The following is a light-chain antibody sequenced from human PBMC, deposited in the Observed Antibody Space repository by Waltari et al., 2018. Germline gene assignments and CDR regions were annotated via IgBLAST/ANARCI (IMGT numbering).Light chain of an antibody. CDR2: EVS. Sequence: DVVMTQTPLALSVTPGQPASLPCKFSQSPLHSDGKTHLYWYLQKPGQPPQLLIYEVSNRFSGVPDRFSGSGSGTDFTLKISRVEAEDVGLYYCMQSIQFPLTFGGGTKVEIK. CDR3: MQSIQFPLT. V-gene: IGKV2D-29*01. CDR1: QSPLHSDGKTH. J-gene: IGKJ4*01.